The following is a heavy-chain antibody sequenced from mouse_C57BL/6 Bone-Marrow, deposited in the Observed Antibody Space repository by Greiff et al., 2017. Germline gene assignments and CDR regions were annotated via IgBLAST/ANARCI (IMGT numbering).Heavy chain of an antibody. Sequence: EVKVVESGGDLVKPGGSLKLSCAASGFTFSSYGMSWVRQTPDKRLEWVATISSGGSYTYYPDSVKGRFTISRDNAKNTLYLQMSSLKSEDTAMYYCARPSYYSNWWVAWFAYWGQGTLVTVSA. CDR1: GFTFSSYG. V-gene: IGHV5-6*01. J-gene: IGHJ3*01. CDR2: ISSGGSYT. D-gene: IGHD2-5*01. CDR3: ARPSYYSNWWVAWFAY.